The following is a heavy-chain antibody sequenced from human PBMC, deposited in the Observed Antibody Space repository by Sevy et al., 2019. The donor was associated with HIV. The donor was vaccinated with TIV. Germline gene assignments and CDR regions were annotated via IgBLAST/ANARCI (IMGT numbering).Heavy chain of an antibody. CDR1: GGSFSGYY. D-gene: IGHD6-19*01. J-gene: IGHJ4*02. Sequence: SETLSLTCAVYGGSFSGYYWSWIRQPPGKGLEWIGEINHSGSTKYNPSLKSRVTLSVDTSKNQFSLKLSSATAADTAVYYCARVSGGSSGWYGLVDHWGQGTLVTVSS. CDR2: INHSGST. CDR3: ARVSGGSSGWYGLVDH. V-gene: IGHV4-34*01.